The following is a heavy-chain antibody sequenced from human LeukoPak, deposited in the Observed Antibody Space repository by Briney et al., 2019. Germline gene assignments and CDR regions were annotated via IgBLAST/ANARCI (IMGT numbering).Heavy chain of an antibody. CDR1: GDSISDDY. CDR3: XRXAYGSSWFDP. J-gene: IGHJ5*02. Sequence: CXVSGDSISDDYWSWIRQPPGKGLEWIGYIYYSGRTTYNPSLKSRVTISIDTSKNQFSLTLTSVAAADTAVDYCXRXAYGSSWFDPWGQGTLVIVSS. CDR2: IYYSGRT. D-gene: IGHD2-2*01. V-gene: IGHV4-59*01.